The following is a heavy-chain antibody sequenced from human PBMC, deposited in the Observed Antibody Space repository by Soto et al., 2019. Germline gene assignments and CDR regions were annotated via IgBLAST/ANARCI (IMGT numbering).Heavy chain of an antibody. D-gene: IGHD2-15*01. CDR1: GFTFSSYG. J-gene: IGHJ4*02. Sequence: QVQLVESGGGVVQPGRSLRLSCAASGFTFSSYGMHWVRQAPGKGLEWVAVIWYDGSNKYYADSVKGRFTISRDNSKNTLYLQMNSRRAEDTAVYYGARDGCSGGSCYSVGYWGQGTLVTVSS. CDR2: IWYDGSNK. V-gene: IGHV3-33*01. CDR3: ARDGCSGGSCYSVGY.